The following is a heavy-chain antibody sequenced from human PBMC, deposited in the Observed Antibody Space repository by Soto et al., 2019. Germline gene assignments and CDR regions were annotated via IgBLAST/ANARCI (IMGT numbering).Heavy chain of an antibody. J-gene: IGHJ5*01. CDR1: EFTFSTYA. D-gene: IGHD6-6*01. CDR3: EKQWVTSITDLPTRFDS. Sequence: GSLRLSCASSEFTFSTYAMTWVRQAPGRGLQWVATISDSGDITYYADSVKGRFTISRDNSRNTLYLQMNNLRAEDTALYYCEKQWVTSITDLPTRFDSWGRGTLVTVSS. CDR2: ISDSGDIT. V-gene: IGHV3-23*01.